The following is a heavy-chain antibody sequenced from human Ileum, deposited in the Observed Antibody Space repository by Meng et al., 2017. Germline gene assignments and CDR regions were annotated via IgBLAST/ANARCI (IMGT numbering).Heavy chain of an antibody. Sequence: QVHLVQSGAEVKKPGASVKVSCKASGYTFTGYHMHWVRQAPGQGLEWRGRINPNSGGTIYAQKLQGRVTMTRDTSISTGYMELSRLRSDDTAVYYCAIITAGGAWGQGTLVTVSS. V-gene: IGHV1-2*06. CDR2: INPNSGGT. D-gene: IGHD1-20*01. CDR3: AIITAGGA. J-gene: IGHJ5*02. CDR1: GYTFTGYH.